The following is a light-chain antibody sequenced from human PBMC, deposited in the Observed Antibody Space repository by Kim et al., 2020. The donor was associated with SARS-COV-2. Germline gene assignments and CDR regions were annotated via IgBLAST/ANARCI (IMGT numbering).Light chain of an antibody. J-gene: IGLJ2*01. CDR3: SSYAGSNNLV. Sequence: GQTGTLSCTGTSSDVGGYNYGSWYQQHPGKAPKLMIYVDSKRPSGVPDRFSGSKSGNTASLTVSGLQAEDEADYYCSSYAGSNNLVFGGGTQLTVL. CDR2: VDS. V-gene: IGLV2-8*01. CDR1: SSDVGGYNY.